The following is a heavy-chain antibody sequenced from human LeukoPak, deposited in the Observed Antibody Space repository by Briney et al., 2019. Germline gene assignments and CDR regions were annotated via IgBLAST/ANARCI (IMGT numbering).Heavy chain of an antibody. D-gene: IGHD6-6*01. Sequence: GGSLRLSCAASGFTFSSYAMSWVRQAPGKGLEWVSSISGSGGSTYYADSVKGRFTISRDNSKNTLYLQMSSLRAEDTALYYCAKAEYSSSDCFDYWGQGTLVTVSS. CDR3: AKAEYSSSDCFDY. CDR1: GFTFSSYA. J-gene: IGHJ4*02. CDR2: ISGSGGST. V-gene: IGHV3-23*01.